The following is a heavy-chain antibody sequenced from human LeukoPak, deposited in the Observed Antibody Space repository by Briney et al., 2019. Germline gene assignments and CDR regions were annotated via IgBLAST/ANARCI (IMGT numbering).Heavy chain of an antibody. J-gene: IGHJ4*02. CDR1: GGSISSYY. CDR3: ARYYYDSSGYPKPLYFDY. Sequence: SETLSLTCTVSGGSISSYYWSWIRQPPGKGLEWIGYIYYSGSTNYNPSLKSRVTISVDTSKNQFSLKLSSVTAADTAVYYCARYYYDSSGYPKPLYFDYWGQGTLVTVSS. V-gene: IGHV4-59*01. D-gene: IGHD3-22*01. CDR2: IYYSGST.